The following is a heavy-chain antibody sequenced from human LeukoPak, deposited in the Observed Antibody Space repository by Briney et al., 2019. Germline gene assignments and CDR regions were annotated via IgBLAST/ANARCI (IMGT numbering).Heavy chain of an antibody. D-gene: IGHD2-15*01. J-gene: IGHJ4*02. V-gene: IGHV4-34*01. Sequence: SETLSLTCAVYGGSFSGYYWSWIRQPPGKGLEWIGEINHSGSTNYNPSLKCRVTISVDTSKNQFSLKLSSVTAAVTAVYYCASLVVVAARTDYWGQGTLVTVSS. CDR1: GGSFSGYY. CDR2: INHSGST. CDR3: ASLVVVAARTDY.